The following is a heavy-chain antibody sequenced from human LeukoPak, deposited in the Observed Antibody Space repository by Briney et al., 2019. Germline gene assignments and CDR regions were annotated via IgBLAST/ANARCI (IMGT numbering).Heavy chain of an antibody. CDR3: ASLNSYGPFYFDY. CDR2: IIPIFGTA. V-gene: IGHV1-69*13. CDR1: GGTFSSYA. D-gene: IGHD5-18*01. J-gene: IGHJ4*02. Sequence: SVKVSCKASGGTFSSYAISWVRQAPGQGLEWMGGIIPIFGTANYAQKFQGRVTITADESTSTAYMELSSLRSEDTAVYYCASLNSYGPFYFDYWGQGTLVTVSS.